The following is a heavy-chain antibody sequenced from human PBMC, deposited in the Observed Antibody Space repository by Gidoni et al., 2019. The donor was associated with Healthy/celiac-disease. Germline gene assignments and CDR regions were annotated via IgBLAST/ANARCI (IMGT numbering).Heavy chain of an antibody. V-gene: IGHV5-51*03. CDR2: IDPGESDT. CDR3: ARLAYCSSTSCYESKTYYYYGMDV. D-gene: IGHD2-2*01. J-gene: IGHJ6*02. Sequence: EVQLVQSGAEVKKPGESLKISCKGSGYSFTRYWIGWVRQLPGKGLEWMGIIDPGESDTRYSPAFQGQGTISADKYISTAYLQWSSLKASDTAMYYCARLAYCSSTSCYESKTYYYYGMDVWGQGTTVTVSS. CDR1: GYSFTRYW.